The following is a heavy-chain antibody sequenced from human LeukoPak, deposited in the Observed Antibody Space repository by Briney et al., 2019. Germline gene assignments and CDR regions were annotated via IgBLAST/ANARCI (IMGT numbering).Heavy chain of an antibody. CDR2: IYYSGST. D-gene: IGHD1-26*01. Sequence: SETLSLTCTVSGGSISSSSYYWGWILQPPGKGLEWIGSIYYSGSTYYNPSLKSRVTISVDTSKNQFSLKLSSVTAADTAVYYCARRLGSYYVRYFDLWGRGTLVTVSS. J-gene: IGHJ2*01. V-gene: IGHV4-39*01. CDR1: GGSISSSSYY. CDR3: ARRLGSYYVRYFDL.